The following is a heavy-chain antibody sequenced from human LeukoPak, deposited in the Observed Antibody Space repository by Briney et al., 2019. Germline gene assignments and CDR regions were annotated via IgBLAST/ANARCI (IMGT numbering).Heavy chain of an antibody. Sequence: SETLSLTCTVSGGSISSYHWSWIRQPPGKGLEWIGYIYYSGSTNYNPSLKSRVTISVDTSKNQFSLKLSSVTAADTAVYYCARARLTVTTSGSGPDWFDPWGQGTLVTVSS. D-gene: IGHD4-17*01. J-gene: IGHJ5*02. CDR3: ARARLTVTTSGSGPDWFDP. CDR1: GGSISSYH. CDR2: IYYSGST. V-gene: IGHV4-59*01.